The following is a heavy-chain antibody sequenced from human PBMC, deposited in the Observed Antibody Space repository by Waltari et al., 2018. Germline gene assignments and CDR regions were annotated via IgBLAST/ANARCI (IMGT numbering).Heavy chain of an antibody. V-gene: IGHV1-2*02. D-gene: IGHD1-1*01. CDR2: IDLNSGGT. J-gene: IGHJ4*02. CDR1: GYTFTGYY. CDR3: ARDRFNWNDVNFDY. Sequence: HVQLVQSGAEVKKPGASVKVSCKTSGYTFTGYYLHWVRQAPGEGLEWLGWIDLNSGGTNYAQRFQGRVTMSRDTSISTAYMALSRLTSDDTAMYYCARDRFNWNDVNFDYWGQGTLVTVSS.